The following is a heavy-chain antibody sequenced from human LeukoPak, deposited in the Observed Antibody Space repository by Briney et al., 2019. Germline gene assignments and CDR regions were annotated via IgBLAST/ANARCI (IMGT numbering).Heavy chain of an antibody. CDR1: GFTFSSYS. J-gene: IGHJ4*02. V-gene: IGHV3-21*01. Sequence: GGSLRLSCAASGFTFSSYSTNWVRQAPGKGLEWVSSISSSSSYIYYADSVKGRFTISRDNAKNSLYLQMNSLRAEDTAVYYCARDFSAGYFYFDYWGQGTLVTVSS. CDR2: ISSSSSYI. CDR3: ARDFSAGYFYFDY. D-gene: IGHD3-9*01.